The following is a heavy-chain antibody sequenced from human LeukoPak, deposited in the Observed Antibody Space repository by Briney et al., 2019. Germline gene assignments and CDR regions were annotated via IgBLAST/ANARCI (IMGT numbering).Heavy chain of an antibody. CDR3: ARLVNELDYYYYYGMDV. CDR2: IYYSGST. V-gene: IGHV4-39*01. CDR1: GGSISSSSYY. J-gene: IGHJ6*02. Sequence: KTSETLSLTCTVSGGSISSSSYYWGWIRQPPGQGLEWIGSIYYSGSTYYNPSLKSRVTISVDTSKNQFSLKLSSVTAADTAVYYCARLVNELDYYYYYGMDVWGQGTTVTVSS. D-gene: IGHD1-7*01.